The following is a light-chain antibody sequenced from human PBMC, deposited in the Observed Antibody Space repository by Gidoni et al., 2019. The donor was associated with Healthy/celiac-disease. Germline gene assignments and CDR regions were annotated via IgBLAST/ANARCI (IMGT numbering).Light chain of an antibody. Sequence: QMTQSPSSLSASVGARVTITCRASQSISSYLNWYQQKPGKAPKLLIYAASRWQSGVPSRCSGSGSGTDFTLTISSLQPEEFATYYCQQSYSTSWTFGQXTKVEIK. CDR1: QSISSY. CDR2: AAS. V-gene: IGKV1-39*01. CDR3: QQSYSTSWT. J-gene: IGKJ1*01.